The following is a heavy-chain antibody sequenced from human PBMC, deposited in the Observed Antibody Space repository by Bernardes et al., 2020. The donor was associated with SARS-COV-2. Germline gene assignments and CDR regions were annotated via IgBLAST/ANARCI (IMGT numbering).Heavy chain of an antibody. CDR1: GGSINSGFYY. CDR3: ARIDEVTGRDY. D-gene: IGHD6-19*01. V-gene: IGHV4-61*02. CDR2: LYTTGST. J-gene: IGHJ4*02. Sequence: SETLSLTCTVSGGSINSGFYYWSWIRLPAGKGLEWIGRLYTTGSTNYNPSLKSRVTISLDTSKNQFSLRLTSVTAADTAVYYCARIDEVTGRDYWGQGTLVTVSS.